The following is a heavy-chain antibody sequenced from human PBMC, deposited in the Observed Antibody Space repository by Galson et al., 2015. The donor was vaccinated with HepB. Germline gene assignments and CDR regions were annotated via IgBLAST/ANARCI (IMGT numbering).Heavy chain of an antibody. V-gene: IGHV3-30-3*01. CDR1: GLTFSSYA. J-gene: IGHJ4*02. CDR3: ARDGSSGWYPDY. D-gene: IGHD6-13*01. CDR2: ISKDGSDK. Sequence: SLRLSCAASGLTFSSYAMHWVRQAPGKGLEWVAVISKDGSDKYYANSVKGRFTISRDNSKNTLYLQMNSLRVEDTAVHYCARDGSSGWYPDYWGQGTLVTVSS.